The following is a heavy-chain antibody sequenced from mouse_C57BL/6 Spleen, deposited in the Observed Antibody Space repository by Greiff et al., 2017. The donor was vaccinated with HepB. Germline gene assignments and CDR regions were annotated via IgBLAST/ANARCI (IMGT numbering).Heavy chain of an antibody. J-gene: IGHJ2*01. D-gene: IGHD2-2*01. V-gene: IGHV5-17*01. CDR1: GFTFSDYG. CDR3: ARGLPLYFDY. CDR2: ISSGSSTI. Sequence: VQLKESGGGLVKPGGSLKLSCAASGFTFSDYGMHWVRQAPEKGLEWVAYISSGSSTIYYADTVKGRFTISRDNAKNTLFLQMTSLRSEDTAMYYCARGLPLYFDYWGQGTTLTVSS.